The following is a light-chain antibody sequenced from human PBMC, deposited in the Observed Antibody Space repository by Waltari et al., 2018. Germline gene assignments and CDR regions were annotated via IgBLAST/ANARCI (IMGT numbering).Light chain of an antibody. V-gene: IGLV4-69*01. CDR3: QTGGHGTWV. Sequence: QLVLTQSPSASASLGASGKLTCTLSSGHTSNFIACLQQQPGKGPRFLMKLNSDGSHSQGDGIPDRFAGSRAVAERYLCIASIQSEDYADYYCQTGGHGTWVFGGGTKVTVL. CDR1: SGHTSNF. J-gene: IGLJ3*02. CDR2: LNSDGSH.